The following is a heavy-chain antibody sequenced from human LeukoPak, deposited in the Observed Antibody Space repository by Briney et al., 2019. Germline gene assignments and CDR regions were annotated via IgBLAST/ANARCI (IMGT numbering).Heavy chain of an antibody. CDR2: IIPIFGTA. CDR1: GGTFSSYA. V-gene: IGHV1-69*13. CDR3: ASGGELLVYNWFDP. J-gene: IGHJ5*02. D-gene: IGHD1-26*01. Sequence: SLKVSCKASGGTFSSYAISWVRQAPGQGLEWMGGIIPIFGTANYAQKFQGRVTITADESTSTAYMELSSLRSEDTAVYYCASGGELLVYNWFDPWGQGTLVTVSS.